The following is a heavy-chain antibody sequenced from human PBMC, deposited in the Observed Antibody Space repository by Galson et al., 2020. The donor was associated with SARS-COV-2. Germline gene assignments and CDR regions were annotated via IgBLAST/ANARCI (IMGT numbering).Heavy chain of an antibody. CDR3: ARVGTPAPDAFDI. CDR2: ISSSGSTI. J-gene: IGHJ3*02. Sequence: GGSLRLSCAASGFTFSSYEMNWVRQAPGKGLEWVSYISSSGSTIYYADSVKGRFTISRDNAKNSLYLQMNSLRAEDTAVYYCARVGTPAPDAFDIWCQGTMVTVSS. V-gene: IGHV3-48*03. D-gene: IGHD1-26*01. CDR1: GFTFSSYE.